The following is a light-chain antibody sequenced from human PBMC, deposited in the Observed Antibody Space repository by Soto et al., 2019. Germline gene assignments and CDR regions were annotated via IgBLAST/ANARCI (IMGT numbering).Light chain of an antibody. Sequence: DIQMTQTPSSLSASVGDRVTITCQANQHISNYLSLYQKKPGKAPRLLIYDVSKLETRVPSRFSGSGSWTDFTLTISSLMTEDIATYYCQHYDNLPYTFGPGTKLEIK. CDR1: QHISNY. CDR3: QHYDNLPYT. CDR2: DVS. J-gene: IGKJ2*01. V-gene: IGKV1-33*01.